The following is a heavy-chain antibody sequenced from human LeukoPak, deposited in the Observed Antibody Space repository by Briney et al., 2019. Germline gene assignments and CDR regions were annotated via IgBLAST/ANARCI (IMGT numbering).Heavy chain of an antibody. J-gene: IGHJ4*02. CDR1: GFTFSSYG. CDR3: EVWGSTFDY. D-gene: IGHD2-2*01. CDR2: IWYDGSNK. Sequence: GGSLRLSCAASGFTFSSYGMHWVRQAPGKGLEWVAVIWYDGSNKYYADSVKGRFTISRDNSKNTLYLQMNSLRAEDTAVYYCEVWGSTFDYWGQGTLVTVSS. V-gene: IGHV3-30*02.